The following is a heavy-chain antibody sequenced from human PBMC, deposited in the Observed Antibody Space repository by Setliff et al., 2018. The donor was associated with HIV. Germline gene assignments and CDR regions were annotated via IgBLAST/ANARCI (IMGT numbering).Heavy chain of an antibody. Sequence: SETLSLTCAVYGGSFNNYYWSWIRQPPGKGLEWIGEINHSGSTSYNPSLKSRVTISVDTSKNQFSLKLNSITAADTAIYFCARVRDPNWNYDMDAWGQGTTVTVSS. V-gene: IGHV4-34*01. J-gene: IGHJ6*03. D-gene: IGHD1-1*01. CDR2: INHSGST. CDR1: GGSFNNYY. CDR3: ARVRDPNWNYDMDA.